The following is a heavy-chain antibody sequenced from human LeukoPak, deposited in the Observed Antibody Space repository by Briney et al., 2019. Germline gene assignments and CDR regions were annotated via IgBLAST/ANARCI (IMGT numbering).Heavy chain of an antibody. V-gene: IGHV3-21*01. D-gene: IGHD6-13*01. J-gene: IGHJ6*03. CDR3: ARLDRGDYSTSPVPYYSYYMNA. Sequence: PGGSLRLSCAATGFTFSIYSVTWVRQAPGKGLEWVASISSTSSYIYYADSVRGRFTISRDNAQYLAYLQMKRLKAEDTAVYYCARLDRGDYSTSPVPYYSYYMNAGDKGTTFIVSS. CDR1: GFTFSIYS. CDR2: ISSTSSYI.